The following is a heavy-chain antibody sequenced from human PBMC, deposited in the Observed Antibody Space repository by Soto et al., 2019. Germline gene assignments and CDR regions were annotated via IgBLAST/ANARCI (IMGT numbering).Heavy chain of an antibody. V-gene: IGHV4-59*01. CDR3: ARDYSGSGWYFAPGGYGMDV. CDR1: GGSISSYY. D-gene: IGHD6-19*01. Sequence: QVQLQESGPGLVKPSETLSLTCTVSGGSISSYYWSWIRQPPGKGLEWIGYIYYSGSTNYNPSLKSRVTISVDTSKNQFSLKLSSVTAADTAVYYCARDYSGSGWYFAPGGYGMDVWGQGTTVTVSS. CDR2: IYYSGST. J-gene: IGHJ6*02.